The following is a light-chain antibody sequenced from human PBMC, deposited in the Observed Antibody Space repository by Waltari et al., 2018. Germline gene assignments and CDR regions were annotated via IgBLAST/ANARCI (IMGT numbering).Light chain of an antibody. CDR1: QSLSNY. V-gene: IGKV3-15*01. CDR3: QQYGSWPLT. Sequence: TVMMQSPATLSVSPGQRATLSCRASQSLSNYLPWYQQKPGQAPRLLIYDASTRATGIPARFSGSGSGTEFTLAISSLQSEDIAVYYCQQYGSWPLTFGGGTKVEFK. CDR2: DAS. J-gene: IGKJ4*01.